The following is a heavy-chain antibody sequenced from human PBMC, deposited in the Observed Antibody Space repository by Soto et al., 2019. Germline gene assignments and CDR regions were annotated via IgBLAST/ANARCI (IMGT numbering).Heavy chain of an antibody. CDR2: ITGSTGTT. CDR1: GFTFSSYA. J-gene: IGHJ6*03. CDR3: AKDTSSSPYYMDV. D-gene: IGHD2-2*01. Sequence: GGSLRLSCAASGFTFSSYAMSWVRQDPGKGLEWVSEITGSTGTTYYADSVKGRFIISRDNSKNTVHLQMNSLRAEDTAVYYCAKDTSSSPYYMDVWGKGTTVTVSS. V-gene: IGHV3-23*01.